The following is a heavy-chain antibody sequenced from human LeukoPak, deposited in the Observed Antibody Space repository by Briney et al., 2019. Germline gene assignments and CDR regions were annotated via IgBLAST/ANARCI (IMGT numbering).Heavy chain of an antibody. D-gene: IGHD5-18*01. J-gene: IGHJ4*02. CDR1: GGSISSSSYY. V-gene: IGHV4-39*01. CDR2: IYYSGST. CDR3: ARGRAMGRYYFDY. Sequence: SETLSLTCTVSGGSISSSSYYWGWIRQPPGKGLEWIGSIYYSGSTYYNPPLKSRVTISVDTSKNQFSLKLSSVTAADTAVYYCARGRAMGRYYFDYWGQGTLVTVSS.